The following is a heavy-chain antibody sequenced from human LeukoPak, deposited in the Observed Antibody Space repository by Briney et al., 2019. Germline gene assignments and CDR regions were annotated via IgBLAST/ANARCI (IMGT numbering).Heavy chain of an antibody. Sequence: GGSLRLSCEASGFSFSQHSMGWVRLAPGKGLEWVSSITGGGTFTFYADSVKGRFTVSRDNANNLPFLPLHSLRADDTAIYYCVTGDNPDYTWENHRLDAFDIWGQGTMVTVSS. V-gene: IGHV3-21*01. J-gene: IGHJ3*02. CDR2: ITGGGTFT. CDR1: GFSFSQHS. CDR3: VTGDNPDYTWENHRLDAFDI. D-gene: IGHD3-16*01.